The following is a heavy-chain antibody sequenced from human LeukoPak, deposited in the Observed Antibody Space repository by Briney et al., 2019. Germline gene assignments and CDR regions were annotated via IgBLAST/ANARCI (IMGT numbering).Heavy chain of an antibody. CDR2: IYYSGST. Sequence: PSDTLSLTCTVSGGSISSYHWSWIRQPPGKGLEWIGYIYYSGSTNYNPSLKSRVTISVDTSKNQFSLKLSSVTAADTAVYYCARTIRENYDERLRYYYYYYMDVWGKGTTVTVSS. D-gene: IGHD1-26*01. CDR1: GGSISSYH. J-gene: IGHJ6*03. V-gene: IGHV4-59*07. CDR3: ARTIRENYDERLRYYYYYYMDV.